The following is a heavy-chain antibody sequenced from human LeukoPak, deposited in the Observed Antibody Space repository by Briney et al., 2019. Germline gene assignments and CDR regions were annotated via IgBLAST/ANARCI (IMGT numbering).Heavy chain of an antibody. Sequence: GGSLRLSCAASGFIFRNYAMTWVRQAPGKGLEWVSAISGVGGTTYYADSVKGRFTISRDNSKSTLYLQMNSLSAKDTAVYYCAKRTVGEGPPFDYWGQGTLVTVSS. CDR3: AKRTVGEGPPFDY. D-gene: IGHD3-16*01. CDR1: GFIFRNYA. J-gene: IGHJ4*02. V-gene: IGHV3-23*01. CDR2: ISGVGGTT.